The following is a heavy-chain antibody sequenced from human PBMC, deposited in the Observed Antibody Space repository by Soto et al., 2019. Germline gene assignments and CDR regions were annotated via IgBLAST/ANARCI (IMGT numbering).Heavy chain of an antibody. CDR2: ISSSSSYI. D-gene: IGHD2-15*01. CDR1: GFTFSSYS. CDR3: AKDGAYCSGGSCYFRAADY. V-gene: IGHV3-21*01. Sequence: GGSLRLSCAASGFTFSSYSMNWVRQAPGKGLEWVSSISSSSSYIYYADSVKGRFTISRDNSKNTLYLQMNSLRAEDTAVYYCAKDGAYCSGGSCYFRAADYWGQGTLVTVSS. J-gene: IGHJ4*02.